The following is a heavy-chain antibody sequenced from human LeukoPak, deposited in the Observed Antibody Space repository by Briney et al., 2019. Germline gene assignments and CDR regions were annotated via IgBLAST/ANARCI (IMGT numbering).Heavy chain of an antibody. CDR3: AFGFYYGSGSYLLNFDY. Sequence: SVKVSCKASGGTFSSYAISWVRQAPGQGLEWMGGIIPIFGTANYAQKFQGRVTITADESTSTAYMELSSLRSEDTAVYYCAFGFYYGSGSYLLNFDYWGQGTLVTVSS. D-gene: IGHD3-10*01. V-gene: IGHV1-69*13. CDR1: GGTFSSYA. J-gene: IGHJ4*02. CDR2: IIPIFGTA.